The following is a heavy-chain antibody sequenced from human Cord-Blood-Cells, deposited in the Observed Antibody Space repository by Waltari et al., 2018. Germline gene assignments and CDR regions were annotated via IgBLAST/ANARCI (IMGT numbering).Heavy chain of an antibody. CDR1: GYTFTGYY. D-gene: IGHD6-6*01. J-gene: IGHJ4*02. CDR2: INPNRGGT. CDR3: AVIAARSNLDY. Sequence: QVQLVQSGAEVKKPGASVKVSCKASGYTFTGYYMHWVRQAPGQGPGWMGRINPNRGGTNQAQEVQGRVTMTRETSISPADMELSRLRFYDTAGYYCAVIAARSNLDYWGQGTLVTVPS. V-gene: IGHV1-2*02.